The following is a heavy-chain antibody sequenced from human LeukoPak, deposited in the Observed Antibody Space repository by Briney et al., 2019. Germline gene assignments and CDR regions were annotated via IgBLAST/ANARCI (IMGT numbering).Heavy chain of an antibody. J-gene: IGHJ3*02. CDR3: AREYSPDIVVVVAAVVPFDI. V-gene: IGHV3-48*02. Sequence: GGSLRLSCAASGFTFSSYSMNWVRQAPGKGLEWVSYISSSSSSIYYADSVKGRFTIYRDNAKNSLYLQMNSLRDEETAVYYCAREYSPDIVVVVAAVVPFDIWGQGTMVTVSS. D-gene: IGHD2-15*01. CDR2: ISSSSSSI. CDR1: GFTFSSYS.